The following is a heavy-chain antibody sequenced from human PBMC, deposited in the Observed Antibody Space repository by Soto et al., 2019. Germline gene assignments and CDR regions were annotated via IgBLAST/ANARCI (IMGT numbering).Heavy chain of an antibody. D-gene: IGHD2-15*01. CDR3: ARDMGVCSAGRCRHNWFDP. CDR1: GGTFNSYA. V-gene: IGHV1-69*13. Sequence: SVKVSCKAPGGTFNSYAISWVRQAPGQGLEWMGGIIPLYGTVNYAQKFQDRVTITADDSTSTAYMELSRLRSDDTAVYYCARDMGVCSAGRCRHNWFDPWGQGTRVTVAS. J-gene: IGHJ5*02. CDR2: IIPLYGTV.